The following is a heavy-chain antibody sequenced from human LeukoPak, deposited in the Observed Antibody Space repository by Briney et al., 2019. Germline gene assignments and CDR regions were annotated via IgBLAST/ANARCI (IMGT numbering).Heavy chain of an antibody. Sequence: GGSLRLSCAASGFTVSSNYMSWVRQAPGKGLEWVSVTYSGGSTYYADSVKGRFTISRDNSKNTLYLQMNSLRAEDTAVYYCARDPPYYDFWSGYHQDYWGQGTLVTVSS. CDR2: TYSGGST. CDR3: ARDPPYYDFWSGYHQDY. J-gene: IGHJ4*02. D-gene: IGHD3-3*01. CDR1: GFTVSSNY. V-gene: IGHV3-66*02.